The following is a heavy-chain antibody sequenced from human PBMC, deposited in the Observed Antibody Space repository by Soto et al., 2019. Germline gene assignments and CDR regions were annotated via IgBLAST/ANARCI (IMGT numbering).Heavy chain of an antibody. CDR1: GGSITSYH. V-gene: IGHV4-59*01. CDR3: ARAMHAGSAQYLDN. Sequence: PSETLSLTCVVSGGSITSYHWSWIRQFTGKGLEWTDYTAYTGHTNYNPSLKRRVTISMDKSKNQLSLKLTSMTAADTAVYYCARAMHAGSAQYLDNWGQGTLVT. CDR2: TAYTGHT. J-gene: IGHJ4*02. D-gene: IGHD2-8*01.